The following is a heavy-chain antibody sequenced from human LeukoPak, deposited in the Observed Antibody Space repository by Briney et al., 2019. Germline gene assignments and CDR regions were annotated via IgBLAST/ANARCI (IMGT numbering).Heavy chain of an antibody. V-gene: IGHV4-4*09. Sequence: KASETLSLTRTVSGGPISSYYWSWIRQPPGKGLPWIGYIYTSGSTNYNPSLKSRVTISVVTSKNQFSLKLSSVTAADAAVYYCARHAAAAAYNWFDPWGQGTLVTVSS. CDR1: GGPISSYY. J-gene: IGHJ5*02. CDR3: ARHAAAAAYNWFDP. D-gene: IGHD6-13*01. CDR2: IYTSGST.